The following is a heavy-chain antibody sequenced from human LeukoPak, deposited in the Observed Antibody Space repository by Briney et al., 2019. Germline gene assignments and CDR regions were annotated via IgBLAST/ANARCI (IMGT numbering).Heavy chain of an antibody. CDR1: GASISSNSSY. CDR2: ISYSGST. V-gene: IGHV4-39*01. CDR3: ARQDGVVTAIPLIFFDY. D-gene: IGHD2-21*02. J-gene: IGHJ4*02. Sequence: SETLSLTCTVSGASISSNSSYWGWIRQPPGKGLEWIGSISYSGSTYYNPSLKSRVTISVDTSKNQFSLKLTSVTAAGTAVYYCARQDGVVTAIPLIFFDYWGQGTLVTVSS.